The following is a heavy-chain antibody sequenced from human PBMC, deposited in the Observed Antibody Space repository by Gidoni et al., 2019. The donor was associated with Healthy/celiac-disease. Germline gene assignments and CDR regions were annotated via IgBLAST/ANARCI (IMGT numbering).Heavy chain of an antibody. CDR1: GGSISSYY. D-gene: IGHD2-21*02. CDR3: ARDRVVVTDRTWYYYGMDV. CDR2: IYYSGST. V-gene: IGHV4-59*01. Sequence: QVQLQESGPGLVKPSETLSLTCTVSGGSISSYYWSWIRQPPGKGLEWIGYIYYSGSTNYNPSLKSRVTISVDTSKNQFSLKLSSVTAADTAVYYCARDRVVVTDRTWYYYGMDVWGQGTTVTVSS. J-gene: IGHJ6*02.